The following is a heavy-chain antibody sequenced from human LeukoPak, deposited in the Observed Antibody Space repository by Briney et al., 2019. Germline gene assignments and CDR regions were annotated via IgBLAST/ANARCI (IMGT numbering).Heavy chain of an antibody. Sequence: PSETLSLTCAVYGGSFSGYYWSWIRQPPGKGLEWMGEINHSGSTNYNPSLKSRVTISVDTSKNQFSLKLSSVTAADPAVYYCASSLAAAGTRLDYFDYWGQGTLVTVSS. CDR1: GGSFSGYY. CDR2: INHSGST. D-gene: IGHD6-13*01. CDR3: ASSLAAAGTRLDYFDY. J-gene: IGHJ4*02. V-gene: IGHV4-34*01.